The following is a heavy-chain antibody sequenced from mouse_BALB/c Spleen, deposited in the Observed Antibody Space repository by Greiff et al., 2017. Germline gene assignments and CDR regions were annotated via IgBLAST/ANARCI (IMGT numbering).Heavy chain of an antibody. CDR3: TRSTTVGYFGG. J-gene: IGHJ1*01. Sequence: QVQLQQPRAELVRPGASVKLSCKASGYTFTSYWINWVKQRPGQGLEWIGNIYPSDSYTNYNQKFKDKATLTVDKSSSTAYMQLSSPTSEDSAVLYCTRSTTVGYFGGRGARATVTVSS. V-gene: IGHV1-69*02. D-gene: IGHD1-1*01. CDR2: IYPSDSYT. CDR1: GYTFTSYW.